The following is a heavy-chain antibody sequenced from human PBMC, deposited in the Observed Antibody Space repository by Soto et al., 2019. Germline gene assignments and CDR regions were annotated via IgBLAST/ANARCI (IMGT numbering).Heavy chain of an antibody. CDR2: TKDDGTEK. CDR3: ANIVVAVAGGGFDS. CDR1: GFTFSSYW. Sequence: WSLRLSCAASGFTFSSYWMSWVRQAPGKGLQWVANTKDDGTEKYYVDSVKGRFTISRDNAKNSLYLQMHSLRAEDTAVYYCANIVVAVAGGGFDSWGQGSRVTVSS. J-gene: IGHJ5*01. V-gene: IGHV3-7*01. D-gene: IGHD2-15*01.